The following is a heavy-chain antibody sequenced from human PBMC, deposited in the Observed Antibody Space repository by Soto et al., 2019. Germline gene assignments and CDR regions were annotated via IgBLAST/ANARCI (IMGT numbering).Heavy chain of an antibody. CDR1: GFTFSIYA. J-gene: IGHJ4*02. D-gene: IGHD3-22*01. CDR2: ISTNGGST. CDR3: VKGEYYYDSSGYYPFDY. V-gene: IGHV3-64D*06. Sequence: LRLSCAASGFTFSIYAMHWVRQAPGKGLEYVSSISTNGGSTDYADSVKGRFTISRDNSKNTVYLQMSSLRVEDTAVYYCVKGEYYYDSSGYYPFDYWGQGTLVTVSS.